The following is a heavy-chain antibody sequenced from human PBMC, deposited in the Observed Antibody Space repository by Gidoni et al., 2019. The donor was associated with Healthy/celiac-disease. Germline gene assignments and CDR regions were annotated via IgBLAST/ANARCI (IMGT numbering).Heavy chain of an antibody. D-gene: IGHD3-22*01. J-gene: IGHJ4*02. Sequence: EVQMVESGGGLVTPGGSRRLSCAASGFTFISYSMNRDRQAPGKGMEWVSSISSSSSYRYYADSVNGRFTISRDNANNSLYLQMNSLRAEDTAVYYCARDRLDYYDSSGYYCFDYWGQGTLVTVSS. V-gene: IGHV3-21*01. CDR1: GFTFISYS. CDR2: ISSSSSYR. CDR3: ARDRLDYYDSSGYYCFDY.